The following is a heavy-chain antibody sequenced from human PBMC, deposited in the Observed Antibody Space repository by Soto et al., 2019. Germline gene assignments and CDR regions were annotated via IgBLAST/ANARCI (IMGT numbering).Heavy chain of an antibody. CDR2: ISYDGSNK. D-gene: IGHD5-18*01. Sequence: QVQLVESGGGVVQPGRSLRLSCAASGFTFSSYAMHWVRQAPGKGLEWVAVISYDGSNKYYADSVKGRFTISRDNSXITLYLQMNSLRAEDTAVYYCARDPDTAMPEALFDYWGQGTLVTVSS. CDR3: ARDPDTAMPEALFDY. CDR1: GFTFSSYA. J-gene: IGHJ4*02. V-gene: IGHV3-30-3*01.